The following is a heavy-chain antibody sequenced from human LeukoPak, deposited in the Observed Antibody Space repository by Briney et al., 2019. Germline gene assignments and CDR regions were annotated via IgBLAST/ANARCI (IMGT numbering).Heavy chain of an antibody. CDR2: IYYSGST. CDR1: GGSISSYY. CDR3: ARGPSDSRSMDV. V-gene: IGHV4-59*01. D-gene: IGHD6-13*01. J-gene: IGHJ6*02. Sequence: SETLSLTCTVSGGSISSYYWSWIRQPPGKGLEWVGYIYYSGSTNYNPSLKSRVTISADTSKNQFSLKLSSVTAADTAVYYCARGPSDSRSMDVWGQGTTVTVSS.